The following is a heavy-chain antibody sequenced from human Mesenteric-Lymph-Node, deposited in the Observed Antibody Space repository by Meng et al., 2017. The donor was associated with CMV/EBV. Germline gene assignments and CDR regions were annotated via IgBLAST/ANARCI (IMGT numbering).Heavy chain of an antibody. CDR1: NYA. D-gene: IGHD3-10*01. Sequence: NYAINWVRRAPGQGLQWMGWISADSGHVSYAQSIQGRVALTTDRSTSTTFLEWVRLRSDDTAIYYCASTSDFYGSGRLYNFDSWGQGALVTVSS. V-gene: IGHV1-18*04. J-gene: IGHJ4*02. CDR2: ISADSGHV. CDR3: ASTSDFYGSGRLYNFDS.